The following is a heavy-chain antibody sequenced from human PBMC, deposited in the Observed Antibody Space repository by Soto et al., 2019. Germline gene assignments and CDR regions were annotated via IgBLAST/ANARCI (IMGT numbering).Heavy chain of an antibody. CDR2: INHSGST. CDR1: GGSFSGYY. Sequence: QVQLQQWGAGLLKPSETLSLTCAVYGGSFSGYYWSWIRQPPGKGLEWIGEINHSGSTNYNPSLKSRVTISVDTSKNQFSLKLSSVTAADTAVYYCARARRRDGYNWSVFGYYFDYWGQGTLVTVSS. J-gene: IGHJ4*02. V-gene: IGHV4-34*01. CDR3: ARARRRDGYNWSVFGYYFDY. D-gene: IGHD5-12*01.